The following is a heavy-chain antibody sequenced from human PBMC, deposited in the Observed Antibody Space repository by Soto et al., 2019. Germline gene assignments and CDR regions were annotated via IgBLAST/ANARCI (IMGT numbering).Heavy chain of an antibody. D-gene: IGHD2-15*01. CDR1: GYSFTSYW. Sequence: ESLKISCEASGYSFTSYWIGWVRQMPGKGLAWMGIIHPGDSDTKYSPSFQGQVTISVDKSITTAYLQWSSLKASDTAMYYCARTPGPEVAASLEYYYFSGMDVWGQGTTVTVSS. V-gene: IGHV5-51*01. CDR2: IHPGDSDT. CDR3: ARTPGPEVAASLEYYYFSGMDV. J-gene: IGHJ6*02.